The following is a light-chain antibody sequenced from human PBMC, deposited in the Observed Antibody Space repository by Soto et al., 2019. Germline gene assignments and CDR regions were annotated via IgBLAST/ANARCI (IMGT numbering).Light chain of an antibody. CDR1: SSDVGAFNY. V-gene: IGLV2-8*01. J-gene: IGLJ7*01. CDR3: SSYVGSNIYV. Sequence: QSVLTQPPSASGSPGQSITISCTGSSSDVGAFNYVSWYQQHPGKAPKLMIFEINKRPSGVPDRFSGSKSGNTASLTVSGLQTEDEADYYCSSYVGSNIYVFGSGTQLTVL. CDR2: EIN.